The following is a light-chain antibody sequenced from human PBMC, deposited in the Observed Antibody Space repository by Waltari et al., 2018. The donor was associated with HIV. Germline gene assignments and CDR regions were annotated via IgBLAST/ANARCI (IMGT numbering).Light chain of an antibody. J-gene: IGLJ3*02. CDR1: SSNIGRNR. CDR3: SAGDDSLKGHV. CDR2: SNN. Sequence: QSVLTQPPSASATPGQRVTISCSGSSSNIGRNRVNWYQQLPGTAPKVFIHSNNQRPSGGPDRFSGSRSGTSASLAISGLQSEDEADYYCSAGDDSLKGHVFGGGTKLTVL. V-gene: IGLV1-44*01.